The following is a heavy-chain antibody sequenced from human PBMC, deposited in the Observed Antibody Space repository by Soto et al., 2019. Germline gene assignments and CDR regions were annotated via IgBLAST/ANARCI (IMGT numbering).Heavy chain of an antibody. Sequence: GGSLRLSCAASGFTFSSYAMTWVRQAPGKGLEWVSTIRASGGSTYYADSVKGRFTISRDNSMNTLFLHMNSLRAEDMAIYYCAKGGYTSPFDYWGLGTLVTVSS. V-gene: IGHV3-23*01. J-gene: IGHJ4*02. CDR2: IRASGGST. D-gene: IGHD5-12*01. CDR3: AKGGYTSPFDY. CDR1: GFTFSSYA.